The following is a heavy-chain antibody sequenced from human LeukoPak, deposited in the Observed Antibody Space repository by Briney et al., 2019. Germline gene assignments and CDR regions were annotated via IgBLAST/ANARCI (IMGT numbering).Heavy chain of an antibody. V-gene: IGHV4-4*07. J-gene: IGHJ4*02. CDR3: ARSNDNGDYYFDS. D-gene: IGHD4-17*01. CDR2: IYRSGST. Sequence: SETLSLTCSVSGGSISSYYWNWIRQPAGTGLEWIGRIYRSGSTNYSPSLKSRISMSIDTSKSQFSLRLSSVTAADTAVYYCARSNDNGDYYFDSWGQGTLVTVSS. CDR1: GGSISSYY.